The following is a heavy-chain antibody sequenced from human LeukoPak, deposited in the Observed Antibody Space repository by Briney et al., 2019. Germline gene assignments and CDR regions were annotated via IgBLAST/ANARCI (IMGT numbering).Heavy chain of an antibody. Sequence: SETLSLTCAVYGGSFSDYSWTWIRQPPGKGLQWIGEINHSGGTNHNPSLMSRVIMSVDTSKNQFSLKLSSVTAADTAVYYCARDIEATYYDLWGGSENNWFDPWGQGTLVTVSS. V-gene: IGHV4-34*01. J-gene: IGHJ5*02. D-gene: IGHD3-3*01. CDR2: INHSGGT. CDR3: ARDIEATYYDLWGGSENNWFDP. CDR1: GGSFSDYS.